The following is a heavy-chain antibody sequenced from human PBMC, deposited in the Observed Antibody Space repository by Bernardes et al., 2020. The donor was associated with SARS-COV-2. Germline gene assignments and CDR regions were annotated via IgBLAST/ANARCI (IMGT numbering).Heavy chain of an antibody. D-gene: IGHD3-22*01. J-gene: IGHJ4*02. CDR2: IYYSGST. CDR1: GGSISSYY. V-gene: IGHV4-59*01. Sequence: LSPTSTGPGGSISSYYWSWIRPPPGKGLEWVGNIYYSGSTNYNPSLKSRVTIPVDTSKNQFSLKLSSVTAADTAVYYCSSHPYYYDSSGYYYDYWGQETLVTVSS. CDR3: SSHPYYYDSSGYYYDY.